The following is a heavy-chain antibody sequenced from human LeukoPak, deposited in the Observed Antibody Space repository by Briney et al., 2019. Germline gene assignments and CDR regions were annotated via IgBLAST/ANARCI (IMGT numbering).Heavy chain of an antibody. D-gene: IGHD2-8*01. CDR3: ARDRYCTNGVCLHDY. Sequence: GGSLRLSCAASGFTFSSYSMNWVRQAPGKGLEWVSYISSSSSTIYYADSVKGRFTISRDNAKNSLYLQMNSLRAEDTAVYYCARDRYCTNGVCLHDYWGQGTLVTVSS. CDR2: ISSSSSTI. J-gene: IGHJ4*02. V-gene: IGHV3-48*04. CDR1: GFTFSSYS.